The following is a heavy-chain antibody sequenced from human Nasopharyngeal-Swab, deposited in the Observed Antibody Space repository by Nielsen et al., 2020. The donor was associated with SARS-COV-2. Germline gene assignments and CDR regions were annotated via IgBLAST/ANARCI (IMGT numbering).Heavy chain of an antibody. CDR1: GYTFISYG. J-gene: IGHJ3*02. Sequence: AVKVSCKASGYTFISYGISWVRQAPGQGPEWMGWISAYNGNTNYAQKLQGRVTMTTDTSTSTAYMELRSLRSDDTAVYYCASNPLYCSSTSCYHDAFDIWGQGTMVTVSS. V-gene: IGHV1-18*01. CDR3: ASNPLYCSSTSCYHDAFDI. CDR2: ISAYNGNT. D-gene: IGHD2-2*01.